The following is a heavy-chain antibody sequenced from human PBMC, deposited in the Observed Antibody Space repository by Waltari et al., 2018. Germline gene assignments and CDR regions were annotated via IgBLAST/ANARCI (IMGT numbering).Heavy chain of an antibody. CDR3: ARGPGWYAGDAFDI. J-gene: IGHJ3*02. CDR2: IIPIFGTA. CDR1: GGTFSRYA. D-gene: IGHD6-19*01. Sequence: QVQLVQSGAEVKKPGSSVKVSCKASGGTFSRYAIRWVRKAPGQGLEWMGGIIPIFGTANYAQKFQGRVTITADESTSTAYMELSSLRSEDTAVYYCARGPGWYAGDAFDIWGQGTMVTVSS. V-gene: IGHV1-69*01.